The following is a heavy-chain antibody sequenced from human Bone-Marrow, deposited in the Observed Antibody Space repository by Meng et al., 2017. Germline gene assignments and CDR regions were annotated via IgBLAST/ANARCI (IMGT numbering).Heavy chain of an antibody. V-gene: IGHV1-18*01. CDR2: ISAYNGNT. Sequence: ASVKVSCKASGYTFTSYGISWVRQAPGQGLEWMGWISAYNGNTNYAQKLQGRVTMTTDTSTSTAYMELRSLRSDDTAVYYCARELSSSWYDDPFDYWGQGTLVTVSS. CDR3: ARELSSSWYDDPFDY. D-gene: IGHD6-13*01. J-gene: IGHJ4*02. CDR1: GYTFTSYG.